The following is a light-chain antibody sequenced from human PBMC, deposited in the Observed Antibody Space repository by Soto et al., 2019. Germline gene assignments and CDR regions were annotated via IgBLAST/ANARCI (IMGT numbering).Light chain of an antibody. Sequence: DIHMTQSPSSLSASVGDRVTITCRTSQSILNHLNWYQQKPGKAPKLLIYAASTLQSGVPSRFSGSGSGTDFTLSISSLQPEDSATYYCQQSYNYPIIFGQGTRLDIK. V-gene: IGKV1-39*01. CDR2: AAS. CDR3: QQSYNYPII. CDR1: QSILNH. J-gene: IGKJ5*01.